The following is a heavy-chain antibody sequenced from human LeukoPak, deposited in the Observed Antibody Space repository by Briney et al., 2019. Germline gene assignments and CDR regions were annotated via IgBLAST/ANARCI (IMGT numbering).Heavy chain of an antibody. CDR1: RGSISNYW. D-gene: IGHD5-12*01. CDR2: VYPSGAT. V-gene: IGHV4-4*07. CDR3: ARDAGGYEDY. J-gene: IGHJ4*02. Sequence: PSETLSLTCTVSRGSISNYWWSWIRQAAGKGLEWIGRVYPSGATQYNPSLLSGVTLSVDTSKNQFSLKLSSLTAADTAVYYCARDAGGYEDYWGQGTLVTVSS.